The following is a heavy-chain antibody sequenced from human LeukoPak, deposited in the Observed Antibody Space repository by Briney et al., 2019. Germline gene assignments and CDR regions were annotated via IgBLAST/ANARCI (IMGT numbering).Heavy chain of an antibody. D-gene: IGHD3-16*01. CDR2: IRDSGET. CDR3: ARDRAVTQVWVEFDS. V-gene: IGHV3-66*03. CDR1: GFSVSHYY. Sequence: PGGSLRLSCAGSGFSVSHYYMNWVRQAPGKGLEWVSLIRDSGETFYADSVKGRFTISRDNSKNTVYLQMNRLRVEDTAVYFCARDRAVTQVWVEFDSWGQGTLVTVSS. J-gene: IGHJ5*01.